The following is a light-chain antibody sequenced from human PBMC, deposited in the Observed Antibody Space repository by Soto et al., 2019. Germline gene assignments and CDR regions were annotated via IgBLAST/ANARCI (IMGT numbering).Light chain of an antibody. CDR3: QQYNSYTWT. CDR1: QMIYTW. Sequence: DIQMTQSPSTLSASVGDSVTITCRASQMIYTWLAWYQQRPGKAPKLLIYEASSLDVGVPSRFSGSGSGTEFTLTISSLQPDDFATYYCQQYNSYTWTFGQGTKVDIK. CDR2: EAS. V-gene: IGKV1-5*03. J-gene: IGKJ1*01.